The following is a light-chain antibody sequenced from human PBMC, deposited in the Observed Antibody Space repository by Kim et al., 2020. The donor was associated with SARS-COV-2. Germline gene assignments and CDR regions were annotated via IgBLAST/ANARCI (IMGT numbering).Light chain of an antibody. Sequence: ALGETDRITCQGDSLRSYYATWYQQKPGQAPILFIYGKNNRPSGIPDRFSGSSSGNTASLTITGTQAGDEADYYCNSRDSNDNVVFGGGTQLTVL. CDR1: SLRSYY. V-gene: IGLV3-19*01. CDR2: GKN. CDR3: NSRDSNDNVV. J-gene: IGLJ2*01.